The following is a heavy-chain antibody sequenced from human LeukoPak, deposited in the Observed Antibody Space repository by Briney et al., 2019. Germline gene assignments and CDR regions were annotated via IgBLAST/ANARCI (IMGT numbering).Heavy chain of an antibody. Sequence: TGGSLRLSCAASGFTFSSYAMHWVRQAPGKGLEWVAVISYDGSNKYYADSVKGRFTISRDNSKNTLYLQMNSLRAEDTAVYYCARDDGSCFDYWGQGTLVTVSS. V-gene: IGHV3-30-3*01. CDR1: GFTFSSYA. CDR2: ISYDGSNK. D-gene: IGHD2-15*01. J-gene: IGHJ4*02. CDR3: ARDDGSCFDY.